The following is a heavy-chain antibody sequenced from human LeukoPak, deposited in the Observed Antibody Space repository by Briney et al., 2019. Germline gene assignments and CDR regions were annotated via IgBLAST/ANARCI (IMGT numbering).Heavy chain of an antibody. D-gene: IGHD1-1*01. CDR3: TRGRSTTGTSGTAREDY. Sequence: ASVKVSCKATGYTFTDYFIHWVRQAPGQGLEWVGWINLNSGATKSAQRFQGRVTMTRDTSITTAYMELSTLTADDTAVYYCTRGRSTTGTSGTAREDYWGQGNLVTVSS. J-gene: IGHJ4*02. CDR1: GYTFTDYF. CDR2: INLNSGAT. V-gene: IGHV1-2*02.